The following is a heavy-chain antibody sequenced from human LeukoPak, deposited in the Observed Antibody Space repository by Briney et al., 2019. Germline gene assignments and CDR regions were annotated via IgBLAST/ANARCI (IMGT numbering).Heavy chain of an antibody. CDR1: GFTFSDYY. J-gene: IGHJ4*02. CDR3: ARVQVPAAYDY. Sequence: GGSLRLSCAASGFTFSDYYMSWLRQAPGKGLEWVSYISSSSSYINYADSVKGRFTISRDNAKNSLYLQMNSLRAEDTAVYYCARVQVPAAYDYWGQGTLVTVSS. D-gene: IGHD2-2*01. CDR2: ISSSSSYI. V-gene: IGHV3-11*06.